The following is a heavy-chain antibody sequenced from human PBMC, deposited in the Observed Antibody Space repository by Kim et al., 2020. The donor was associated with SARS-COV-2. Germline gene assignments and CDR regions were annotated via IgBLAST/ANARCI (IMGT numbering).Heavy chain of an antibody. CDR1: GGSISSYY. V-gene: IGHV4-59*01. CDR3: ARSVYCSGGSCLDY. CDR2: IYYSGST. Sequence: SETLSLTCTVSGGSISSYYWSWIRQPPGKGLEWIGYIYYSGSTNYNPSLKSRVTISVDTSKNQFSLKLSSVTAADTAVYYCARSVYCSGGSCLDYWGQGTLVTVSS. D-gene: IGHD2-15*01. J-gene: IGHJ4*02.